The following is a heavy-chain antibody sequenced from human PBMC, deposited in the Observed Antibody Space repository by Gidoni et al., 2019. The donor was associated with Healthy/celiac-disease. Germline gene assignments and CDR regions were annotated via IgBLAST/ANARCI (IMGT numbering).Heavy chain of an antibody. V-gene: IGHV1-69*06. CDR1: GGTFSSYT. CDR2: IIPSCGTA. CDR3: ARGTYYDILTGPGYYYYMDV. D-gene: IGHD3-9*01. J-gene: IGHJ6*03. Sequence: VQLVPSVAEVKKPGSSVKVFCKASGGTFSSYTISWVRQALGQGIEWMGGIIPSCGTANYAQKFQGRVTITADKSTSTAYMELSSLRSEDTAVYYCARGTYYDILTGPGYYYYMDVWGKGTTVTVSS.